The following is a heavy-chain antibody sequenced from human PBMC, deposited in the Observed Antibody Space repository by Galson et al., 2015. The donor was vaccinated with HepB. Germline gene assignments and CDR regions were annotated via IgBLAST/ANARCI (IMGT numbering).Heavy chain of an antibody. D-gene: IGHD4-17*01. V-gene: IGHV3-30-3*01. CDR1: GFTFSSYA. CDR3: ARDKGTVTTDYYYYYGMDV. J-gene: IGHJ6*02. CDR2: IPYDGSNK. Sequence: SLRLSCAASGFTFSSYAMHWVRQAPGKGLEWVAVIPYDGSNKYYADSVKGRFTISRDNSKNTLYLQMNSLRAEDTAVYYCARDKGTVTTDYYYYYGMDVWGQGTTVTVSS.